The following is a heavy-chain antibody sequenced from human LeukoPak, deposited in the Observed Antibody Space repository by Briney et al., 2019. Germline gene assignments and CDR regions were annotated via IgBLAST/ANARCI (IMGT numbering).Heavy chain of an antibody. V-gene: IGHV3-23*01. CDR3: ARGGQAVITRPLDY. CDR2: ISGSGGST. D-gene: IGHD3-22*01. CDR1: GFTFSSYA. Sequence: GGSLRLSCAASGFTFSSYAMSWVRQAPGKGLEWVSAISGSGGSTYYADSVKGRFTISRDNSKNTLYLQMNSLRAEDTALYYCARGGQAVITRPLDYWGQGTLVSVSS. J-gene: IGHJ4*02.